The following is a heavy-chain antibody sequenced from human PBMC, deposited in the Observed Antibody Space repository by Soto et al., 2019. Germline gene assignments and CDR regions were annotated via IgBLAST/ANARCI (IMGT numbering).Heavy chain of an antibody. J-gene: IGHJ3*02. CDR1: AGSISSSSYY. Sequence: SETLSLTCTVSAGSISSSSYYWGWIRQPPGKGLEWIGSIYYSGSTYYNPSLKSRVTISVDTSKNQFSLKLSSVTAADTAVYYCASVRGYCIITSCSTGAFVIWGQRTIVTVSS. CDR2: IYYSGST. V-gene: IGHV4-39*01. D-gene: IGHD2-2*01. CDR3: ASVRGYCIITSCSTGAFVI.